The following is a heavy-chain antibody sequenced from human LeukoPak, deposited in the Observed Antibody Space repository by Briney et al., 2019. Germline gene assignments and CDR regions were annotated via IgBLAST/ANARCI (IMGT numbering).Heavy chain of an antibody. Sequence: SETLSLTCTVSGGSISSYYWSWIRQPPGKGLEWIGYIYYSGSTNYNPSLKSRVTISVDTSKNQFSLKLSSVTAADTAVYYCARGTYYYDSSGYLSYYYYMDVWGKGTTVTVSS. CDR1: GGSISSYY. D-gene: IGHD3-22*01. V-gene: IGHV4-59*01. CDR2: IYYSGST. J-gene: IGHJ6*03. CDR3: ARGTYYYDSSGYLSYYYYMDV.